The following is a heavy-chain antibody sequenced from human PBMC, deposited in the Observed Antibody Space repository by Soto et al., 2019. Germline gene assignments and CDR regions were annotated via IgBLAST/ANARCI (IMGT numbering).Heavy chain of an antibody. D-gene: IGHD6-19*01. CDR3: AKYGPGRSGWYYFDY. CDR1: GGSISSGGYY. V-gene: IGHV4-31*03. CDR2: IYYSGST. J-gene: IGHJ4*02. Sequence: TSETLSLTCTVSGGSISSGGYYWSWIRQHPGKGLEWIGYIYYSGSTYYNPSLKSRVTISVDTSKNQFSLKLSSVTAADTAVYYCAKYGPGRSGWYYFDYWGQGTLVTVSS.